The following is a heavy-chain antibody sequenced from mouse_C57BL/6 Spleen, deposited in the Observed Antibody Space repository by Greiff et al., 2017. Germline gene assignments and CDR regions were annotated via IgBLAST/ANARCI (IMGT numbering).Heavy chain of an antibody. CDR2: ISSGSSTI. J-gene: IGHJ3*01. D-gene: IGHD2-3*01. Sequence: EVKLVESGGGLVKPGGSLKLSCAASGFTFSDYGMHWVRQAPEKGLEWVAYISSGSSTIYYADTVKGRFTISRDNAKNTLFLQMTSLRSEDTAMYYCANVYDGYYAWFAYWGQGTLVTVSA. V-gene: IGHV5-17*01. CDR1: GFTFSDYG. CDR3: ANVYDGYYAWFAY.